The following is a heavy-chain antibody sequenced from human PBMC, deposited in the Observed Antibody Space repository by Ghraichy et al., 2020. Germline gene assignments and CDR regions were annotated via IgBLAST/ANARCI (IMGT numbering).Heavy chain of an antibody. Sequence: SETLSLTCTVSGYSIRSGYFWGWIRQPPGKGLEWIGRIYHTGNTHYNPSLKSRVTISVDTSKNQFSLRLTSVTAADTAVYYCATLAVAGPLDYWCQGTLVTVSS. CDR1: GYSIRSGYF. V-gene: IGHV4-38-2*02. CDR3: ATLAVAGPLDY. CDR2: IYHTGNT. J-gene: IGHJ4*02. D-gene: IGHD6-19*01.